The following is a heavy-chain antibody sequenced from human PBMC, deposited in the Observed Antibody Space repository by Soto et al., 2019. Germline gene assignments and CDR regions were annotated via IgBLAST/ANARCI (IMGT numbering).Heavy chain of an antibody. V-gene: IGHV5-51*01. CDR3: ARPHLNNVDS. CDR2: INPGNSET. D-gene: IGHD1-20*01. Sequence: LKISCQASGYSFINYWIGWVRQMPGKGLEWMAIINPGNSETRYSPSFQGQVTVSADKSISTVYLQWSSLKASDTAMYFCARPHLNNVDSWGQGTLVTVS. CDR1: GYSFINYW. J-gene: IGHJ4*02.